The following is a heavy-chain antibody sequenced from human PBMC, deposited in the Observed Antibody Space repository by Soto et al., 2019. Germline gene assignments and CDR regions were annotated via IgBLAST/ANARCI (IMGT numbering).Heavy chain of an antibody. CDR1: AGSISSYY. D-gene: IGHD1-26*01. V-gene: IGHV4-59*08. CDR2: IYYSGST. Sequence: QVQLQESGPGLVKPSETLSLTCTVSAGSISSYYWSWIRQPPGKGLEWVGYIYYSGSTNYNPSLKSRVTISVDTSKNQFSLKLSSVTAADTAVYYCARQYGSAFDIWGQGTMVTVSS. CDR3: ARQYGSAFDI. J-gene: IGHJ3*02.